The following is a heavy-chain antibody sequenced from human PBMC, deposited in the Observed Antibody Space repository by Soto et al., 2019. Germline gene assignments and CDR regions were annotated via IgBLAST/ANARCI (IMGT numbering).Heavy chain of an antibody. CDR2: IYYSGST. D-gene: IGHD4-4*01. J-gene: IGHJ6*02. CDR1: GGSISSGGYY. V-gene: IGHV4-31*03. Sequence: SETLSLTCTVSGGSISSGGYYWSWIRQHPGKGLEWIGYIYYSGSTYYNPSLKSRVTISVDTSKNQFSLKLSSVTAADTAVYYGARDSNYASPYGYYYNGIDVWGQGTRVTVSS. CDR3: ARDSNYASPYGYYYNGIDV.